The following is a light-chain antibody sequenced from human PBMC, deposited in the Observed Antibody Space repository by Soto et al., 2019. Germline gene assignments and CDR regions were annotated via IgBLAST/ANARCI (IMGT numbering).Light chain of an antibody. V-gene: IGLV1-51*01. CDR1: TSDVGGYNY. Sequence: QSALTQPASVSGSPGQSITISCTGTTSDVGGYNYVSWYQQHPGKAPKLIIYDDDKRPSGIPDRFSGSKSGTSATLGITGFRTGDEADYYCGSWDSSLSAYVFGTGTKLTVL. CDR2: DDD. CDR3: GSWDSSLSAYV. J-gene: IGLJ1*01.